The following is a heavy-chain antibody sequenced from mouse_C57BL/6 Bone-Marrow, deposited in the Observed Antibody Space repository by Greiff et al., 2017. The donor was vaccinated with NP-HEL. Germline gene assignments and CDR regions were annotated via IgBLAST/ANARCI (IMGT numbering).Heavy chain of an antibody. D-gene: IGHD2-5*01. CDR3: ARMDYSNLDAMDY. CDR1: GFTFSDYG. J-gene: IGHJ4*01. V-gene: IGHV5-17*01. Sequence: EVKLMESGGGLVKPGGSLKLSCAASGFTFSDYGMHWVSQAPEKGLEWVAYISSGSSTIYYADTVKGRFTISRDNAKNTLFLQMTSLRSEDTAMYYCARMDYSNLDAMDYWGQGTSVTVSS. CDR2: ISSGSSTI.